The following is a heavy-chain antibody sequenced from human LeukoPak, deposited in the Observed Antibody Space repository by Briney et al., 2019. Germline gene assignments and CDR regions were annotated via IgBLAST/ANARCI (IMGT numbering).Heavy chain of an antibody. D-gene: IGHD4-17*01. CDR3: ARVTDDYGDSDAFDI. J-gene: IGHJ3*02. CDR1: GGSISSGDYY. V-gene: IGHV4-61*08. CDR2: IYYSGST. Sequence: SETLSLTCTVSGGSISSGDYYWSWIRQPPGKGLEWIGYIYYSGSTNYNPSLKSRVTISVDTSKNQFSLKLSPVTAADTAVYYCARVTDDYGDSDAFDIWGQGTMVTVSS.